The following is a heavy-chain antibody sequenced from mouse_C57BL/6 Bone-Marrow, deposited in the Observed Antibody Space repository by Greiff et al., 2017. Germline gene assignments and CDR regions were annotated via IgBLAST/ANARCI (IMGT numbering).Heavy chain of an antibody. CDR3: TRSYYVAWFAY. V-gene: IGHV1-15*01. CDR2: IDPETGGT. J-gene: IGHJ3*01. Sequence: VQLQQSGAELVRPGASVTLSCKASGYTFTDYEMHWVKQTPVHGLEWIGAIDPETGGTAYNQKFKGKAILTADKSSSTAYMELRSLTSEDSAVXYCTRSYYVAWFAYWGQGTLVTVSA. D-gene: IGHD1-1*01. CDR1: GYTFTDYE.